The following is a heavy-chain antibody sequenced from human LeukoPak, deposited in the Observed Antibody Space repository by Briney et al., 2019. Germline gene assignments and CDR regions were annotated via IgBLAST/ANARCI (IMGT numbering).Heavy chain of an antibody. J-gene: IGHJ4*02. D-gene: IGHD6-13*01. CDR2: FNPKSGDK. V-gene: IGHV1-2*02. CDR3: ARAQLLTAPAGTFADN. Sequence: ASVRVSCRASGYMFTDYFMHWVRQAPGQGPEWMGWFNPKSGDKKYAQQFHGRVTVTRDTSINTAYMEMSGLTSDDTAVYYCARAQLLTAPAGTFADNWGQGTLVTVSS. CDR1: GYMFTDYF.